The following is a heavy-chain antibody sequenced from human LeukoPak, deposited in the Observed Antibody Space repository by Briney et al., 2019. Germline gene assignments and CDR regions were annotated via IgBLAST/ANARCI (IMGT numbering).Heavy chain of an antibody. CDR3: ARGSSYLAWFDP. V-gene: IGHV6-1*01. CDR1: GDSVSTNSGA. D-gene: IGHD5-18*01. Sequence: SQTLSLTCDISGDSVSTNSGAWNWIRQSPSRGLEWLGRTYYRSTWYDDYAESVRSRITIKADTSKNQVSLHLNSVSPDDTAVYYCARGSSYLAWFDPWGQGTLVTVSS. CDR2: TYYRSTWYD. J-gene: IGHJ5*02.